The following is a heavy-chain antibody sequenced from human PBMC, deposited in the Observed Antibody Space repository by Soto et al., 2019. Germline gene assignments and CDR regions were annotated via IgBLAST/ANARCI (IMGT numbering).Heavy chain of an antibody. CDR1: GFTFSIYS. Sequence: GGSLRLSCAASGFTFSIYSMNWVRQAPGKGLEWVSYISSSSSTIFYTDSVKGRFTVSRDNAKNSLYLQMNSLRAEDTAVYHCARPTYYYDSSGPPAYWGQGTLVTVSS. CDR2: ISSSSSTI. J-gene: IGHJ4*02. V-gene: IGHV3-48*01. CDR3: ARPTYYYDSSGPPAY. D-gene: IGHD3-22*01.